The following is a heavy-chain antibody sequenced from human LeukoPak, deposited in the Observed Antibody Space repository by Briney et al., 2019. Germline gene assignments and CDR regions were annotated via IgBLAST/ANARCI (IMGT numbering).Heavy chain of an antibody. CDR3: ARDRGYSGYDTIYYYYYYMDV. D-gene: IGHD5-12*01. CDR1: GYTFTSYG. CDR2: ISAYNGNT. V-gene: IGHV1-18*01. J-gene: IGHJ6*03. Sequence: GASVKVPCKASGYTFTSYGISWVRQAPGQGLEWMGWISAYNGNTNYAQKLQGRVTMTTDTSTSTAYMELRSLRSDDTAVYYCARDRGYSGYDTIYYYYYYMDVWGKGTTVTVSS.